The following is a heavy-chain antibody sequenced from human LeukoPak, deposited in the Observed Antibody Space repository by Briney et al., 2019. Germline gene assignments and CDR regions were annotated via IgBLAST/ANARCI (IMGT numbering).Heavy chain of an antibody. CDR1: GGTFSSYA. V-gene: IGHV1-69*06. Sequence: GASVKVSCKASGGTFSSYAISWVRQAPGQGLEWMGGIIPIFGTANYAQKFQGRVTITADKSTSTAYMELSSLRSEDTAVYYCARDLVSSGRPSFDCWGQGTLVTVSS. CDR3: ARDLVSSGRPSFDC. D-gene: IGHD6-19*01. CDR2: IIPIFGTA. J-gene: IGHJ4*02.